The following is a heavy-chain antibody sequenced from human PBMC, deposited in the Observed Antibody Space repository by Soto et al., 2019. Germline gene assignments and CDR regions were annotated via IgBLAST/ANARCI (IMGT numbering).Heavy chain of an antibody. Sequence: EVQLVESGGGLVQPGGSLRLSCAASGFTFSGSWMHWVRQAPGKGLVWVSRINGDGSGTSYADFVKGRFTISRDDAQNTLFLKMNGLRAEDTAVYYCARGIFGSGTANDYWGQGTLVTVSS. CDR2: INGDGSGT. V-gene: IGHV3-74*01. J-gene: IGHJ4*02. CDR3: ARGIFGSGTANDY. D-gene: IGHD3-10*01. CDR1: GFTFSGSW.